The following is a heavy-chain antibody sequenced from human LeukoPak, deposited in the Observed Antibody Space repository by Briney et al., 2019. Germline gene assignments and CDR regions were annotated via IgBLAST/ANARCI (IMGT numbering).Heavy chain of an antibody. D-gene: IGHD3-22*01. CDR1: GFTFSSYG. CDR3: ARTRDYYDSSGYLDY. V-gene: IGHV3-33*01. Sequence: GGSLRLSCAASGFTFSSYGMHWVRQAPGKGPEWVAVIWYDGSNKYYADSVKGRFTISRDNSKNTLYLQMNSLRAEDTAVYYCARTRDYYDSSGYLDYWGQGTLVTVSS. CDR2: IWYDGSNK. J-gene: IGHJ4*02.